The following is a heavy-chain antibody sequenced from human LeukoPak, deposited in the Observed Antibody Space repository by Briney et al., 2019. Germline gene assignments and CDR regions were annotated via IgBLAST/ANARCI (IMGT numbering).Heavy chain of an antibody. CDR2: IYYSGST. CDR3: ARDDSSGVFDY. CDR1: GGSISSGGYY. Sequence: SSETLSVTCTVSGGSISSGGYYWSWIRQHPGKGLEWIGYIYYSGSTYYNPSLKSRVTISVDTSKNQFSLKLSSVTAADTAVYYCARDDSSGVFDYWGQGTLVTVSS. D-gene: IGHD3-22*01. V-gene: IGHV4-31*03. J-gene: IGHJ4*02.